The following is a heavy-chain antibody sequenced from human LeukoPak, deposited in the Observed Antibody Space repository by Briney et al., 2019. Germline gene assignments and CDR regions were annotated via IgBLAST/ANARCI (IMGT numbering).Heavy chain of an antibody. J-gene: IGHJ4*02. CDR2: IDSTGGYT. Sequence: PGGSLRLSCAASGFIFSNYAMSWVRQAPGQGLEWVSAIDSTGGYTWYADSVKGRFTISKDSSKTILYLQMNSLRAEDAAVYFCAKGSAAGRPYYFDYWGQGTLVTVSS. CDR3: AKGSAAGRPYYFDY. V-gene: IGHV3-23*01. CDR1: GFIFSNYA. D-gene: IGHD6-25*01.